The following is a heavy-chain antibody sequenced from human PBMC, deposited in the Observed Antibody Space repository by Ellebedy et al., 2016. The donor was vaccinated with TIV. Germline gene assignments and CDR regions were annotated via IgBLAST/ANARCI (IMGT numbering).Heavy chain of an antibody. CDR3: ARDTAMVNFDY. Sequence: PGGSLRLSCAASGFTFSSYWMHWVRQAPGKGLVWVSRIDSDGSSTIYADSVKGRFTFSRDNAKNTLYLQMNSLRAEDTAVYYCARDTAMVNFDYWGQGTLVTVSS. CDR2: IDSDGSST. J-gene: IGHJ4*02. CDR1: GFTFSSYW. D-gene: IGHD5-18*01. V-gene: IGHV3-74*01.